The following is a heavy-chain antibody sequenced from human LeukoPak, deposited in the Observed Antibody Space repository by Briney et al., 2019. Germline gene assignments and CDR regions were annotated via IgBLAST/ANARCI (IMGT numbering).Heavy chain of an antibody. CDR1: GFTVSNNY. Sequence: GGSLRLSCAASGFTVSNNYMSWVRQAPGKGLEWVSVIYSGGSTYYADSVKGRFTISRDNSENTLYLQMNSLRAEDTAVYYCERDFRDSRGYYNWYFDLWGRGTLVTV. V-gene: IGHV3-66*02. J-gene: IGHJ2*01. D-gene: IGHD3-22*01. CDR2: IYSGGST. CDR3: ERDFRDSRGYYNWYFDL.